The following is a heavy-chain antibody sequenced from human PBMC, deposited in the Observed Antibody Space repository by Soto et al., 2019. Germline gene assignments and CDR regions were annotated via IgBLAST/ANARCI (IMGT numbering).Heavy chain of an antibody. V-gene: IGHV3-21*01. CDR1: GFTFSSYS. J-gene: IGHJ4*02. Sequence: PGGSLRLSCAASGFTFSSYSMNWVRQAPGKGLEWVSSISSSSSYIYYADSVKGRFNISRDNAKNTLYLQMNSLRADVMAVYYCASSCLFRLDYWGQGAPVT. CDR2: ISSSSSYI. CDR3: ASSCLFRLDY. D-gene: IGHD3-9*01.